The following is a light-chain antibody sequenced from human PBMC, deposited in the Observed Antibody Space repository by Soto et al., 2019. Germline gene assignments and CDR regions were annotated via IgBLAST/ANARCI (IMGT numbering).Light chain of an antibody. CDR2: DAS. J-gene: IGKJ1*01. V-gene: IGKV3-11*01. CDR3: QQRYNWPPWT. CDR1: QSVSSY. Sequence: EIVLTQSPATLSLSPGERATLSCRASQSVSSYLAWYHQKPGQAPSLLIYDASNRATGIPARFSGSGSGTDFTRTISSREPEDFAAYYCQQRYNWPPWTFGQGTKVEIK.